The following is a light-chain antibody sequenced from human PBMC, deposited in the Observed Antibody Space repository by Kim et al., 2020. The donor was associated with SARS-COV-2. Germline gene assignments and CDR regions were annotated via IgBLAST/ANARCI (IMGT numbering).Light chain of an antibody. CDR2: ANN. Sequence: GQRTTPPCAARSSKSGRTAVNWYQRVPGTAPKLLSSANNPRASGVPDRFSGSKSGTSASLAISGLQSEDEAEYYCAAWDGSLKGVLFGGGTKLTVL. CDR3: AAWDGSLKGVL. V-gene: IGLV1-44*01. J-gene: IGLJ2*01. CDR1: SSKSGRTA.